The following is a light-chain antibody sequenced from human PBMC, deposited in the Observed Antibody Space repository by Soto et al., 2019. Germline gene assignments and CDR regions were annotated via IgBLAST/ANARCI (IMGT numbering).Light chain of an antibody. J-gene: IGKJ1*01. CDR1: QSVSSSS. CDR3: HQYGSSPWT. CDR2: SAS. V-gene: IGKV3-20*01. Sequence: EIVLTQSPGTLYLSPGERATLSCRASQSVSSSSLAWYQQKTGQAPRLLIYSASGRATGIPDRFSGSGSGTDFTLTISRLEPEDFAVYYCHQYGSSPWTFGQGTKGVIK.